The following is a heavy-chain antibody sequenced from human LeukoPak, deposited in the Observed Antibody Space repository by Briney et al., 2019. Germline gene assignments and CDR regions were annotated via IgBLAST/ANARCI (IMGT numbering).Heavy chain of an antibody. CDR3: VRDPYEAY. Sequence: GRSLRLSCAASGFTFSSYGMHWVRQAPSKGPEWVAVIWYDGSSKYYGDSVKGRFTISRDNSKNTVYLQMNSLRAEDTAVYYCVRDPYEAYWGQGTMVTVSS. CDR1: GFTFSSYG. V-gene: IGHV3-33*01. J-gene: IGHJ4*02. CDR2: IWYDGSSK. D-gene: IGHD5-12*01.